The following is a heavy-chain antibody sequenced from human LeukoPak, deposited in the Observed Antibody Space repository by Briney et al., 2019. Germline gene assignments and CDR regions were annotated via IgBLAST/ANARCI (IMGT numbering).Heavy chain of an antibody. D-gene: IGHD1-14*01. V-gene: IGHV1-18*01. Sequence: ASVKVSCKASGYTFTSYGISWVRQAPGQGLEWMGWISAYNGNTNYAQKFQGRVTITADKSTSTAYMELSILRSEDTAVYYCARELPRDFRGNPPHWFDPWGQGTLVTVSS. J-gene: IGHJ5*02. CDR1: GYTFTSYG. CDR2: ISAYNGNT. CDR3: ARELPRDFRGNPPHWFDP.